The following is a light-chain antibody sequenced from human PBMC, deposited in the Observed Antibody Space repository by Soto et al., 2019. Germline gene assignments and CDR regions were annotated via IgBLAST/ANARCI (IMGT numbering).Light chain of an antibody. Sequence: DIQMTQSPSTVSASVGDRVIITCRASQSISSWLAWYQQKPGKAPKLLIYKASSLESGVPSRFSGSGSGTEFTLTINSLQPDDFATYYCQQYNTYSTFGQGTKVEIK. CDR3: QQYNTYST. CDR1: QSISSW. J-gene: IGKJ1*01. V-gene: IGKV1-5*03. CDR2: KAS.